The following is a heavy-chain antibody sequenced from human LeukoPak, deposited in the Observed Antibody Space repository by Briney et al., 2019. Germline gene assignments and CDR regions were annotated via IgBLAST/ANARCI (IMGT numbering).Heavy chain of an antibody. Sequence: SETLSLTCAVSGYSISSGIYYWGWIRQPPGKGLEWIGSVFYGGSTYYNPSLKSRVTISVDTSKNQFSLQLSFLTAADTAMYYCAAGFDYWGQGTLVTVSS. V-gene: IGHV4-39*01. CDR3: AAGFDY. J-gene: IGHJ4*02. CDR1: GYSISSGIYY. CDR2: VFYGGST.